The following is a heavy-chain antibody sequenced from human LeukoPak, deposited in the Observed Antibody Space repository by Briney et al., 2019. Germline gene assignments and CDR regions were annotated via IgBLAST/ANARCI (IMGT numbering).Heavy chain of an antibody. Sequence: PSETLSLTCAVYGGSFIGYYWSWIRQPPGKGLEWIGEINHSGSTNYNPSLKSRVTISVDTSKNQFSLKLSSVTAADTAVYYCAGEGYYYDSSGYYLPLDYWGQGTLVTVSS. D-gene: IGHD3-22*01. J-gene: IGHJ4*02. CDR1: GGSFIGYY. V-gene: IGHV4-34*01. CDR3: AGEGYYYDSSGYYLPLDY. CDR2: INHSGST.